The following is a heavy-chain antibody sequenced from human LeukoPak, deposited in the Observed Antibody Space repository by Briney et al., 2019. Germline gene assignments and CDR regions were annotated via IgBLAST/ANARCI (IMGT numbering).Heavy chain of an antibody. V-gene: IGHV1-18*04. J-gene: IGHJ6*04. Sequence: ASVKVSCKASGYTFTSYGISWVRQAPGQGLEWMGWISAYNGNTNYAQKLQGRVTMTTDTSTSTAYMELRSLRSDDTAVYYCARVDRLLWFGEFYGMDAWGKGTTVTVSS. CDR1: GYTFTSYG. CDR2: ISAYNGNT. D-gene: IGHD3-10*01. CDR3: ARVDRLLWFGEFYGMDA.